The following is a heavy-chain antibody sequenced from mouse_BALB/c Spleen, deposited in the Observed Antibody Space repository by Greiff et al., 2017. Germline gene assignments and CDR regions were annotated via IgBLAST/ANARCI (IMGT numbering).Heavy chain of an antibody. D-gene: IGHD3-2*01. CDR2: IDPANGNT. J-gene: IGHJ2*01. CDR3: ARSRQLGLRGYFDY. CDR1: GFNIKDTY. V-gene: IGHV14-3*02. Sequence: EVMLVESGAELVKPGASVKLSCTASGFNIKDTYMHWVKQRPEQGLEWIGRIDPANGNTKYDPKFQGKATITADTSSNTAYLQLSSLTSEDTAVYYCARSRQLGLRGYFDYWGQGTTLTVSS.